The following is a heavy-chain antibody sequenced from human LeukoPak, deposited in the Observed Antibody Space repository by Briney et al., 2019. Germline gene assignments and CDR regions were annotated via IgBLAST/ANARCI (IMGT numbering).Heavy chain of an antibody. V-gene: IGHV3-7*01. J-gene: IGHJ4*02. CDR1: GFAFSSYW. Sequence: GGSLRLSCAASGFAFSSYWMSWVRQAPGKGLEWVANIKQEGSEKNYVDSVKGRFTISRDNAKNSLYLQMNSLRAEDTAVYYCARGGAAPDYWGQGTLVTVSS. CDR3: ARGGAAPDY. D-gene: IGHD1-26*01. CDR2: IKQEGSEK.